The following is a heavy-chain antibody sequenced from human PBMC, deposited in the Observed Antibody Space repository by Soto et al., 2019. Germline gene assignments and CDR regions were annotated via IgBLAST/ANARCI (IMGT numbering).Heavy chain of an antibody. CDR3: VGGINWNHNY. Sequence: EVQLVESGGGLVKPGGSLRLSCAASGFTINDAWMTWVRQAPGKGLEWVGRIQSKADGGTTHYAAPVRGRFTVSTDGAQNTLHPGLYSLSTVTIVVYYCVGGINWNHNYWGQGALVTVSS. D-gene: IGHD1-1*01. J-gene: IGHJ4*02. CDR1: GFTINDAW. CDR2: IQSKADGGTT. V-gene: IGHV3-15*01.